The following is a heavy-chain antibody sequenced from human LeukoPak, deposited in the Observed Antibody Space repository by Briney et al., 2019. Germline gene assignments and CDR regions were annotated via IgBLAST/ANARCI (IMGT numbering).Heavy chain of an antibody. J-gene: IGHJ4*02. CDR3: ARGWYYVDY. V-gene: IGHV4-59*01. D-gene: IGHD6-19*01. CDR1: GGSLSPYY. CDR2: IYYSGST. Sequence: SETLSLTCTVSGGSLSPYYWSWIRQPPGKGLEWIGYIYYSGSTSYNPSLKSRVTISVDTSKNQFSLRLSSVTAADTAVYYCARGWYYVDYWGQGTLVTVSS.